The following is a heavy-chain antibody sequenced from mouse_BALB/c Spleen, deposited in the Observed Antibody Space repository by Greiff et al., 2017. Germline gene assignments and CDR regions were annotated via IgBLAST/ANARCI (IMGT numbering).Heavy chain of an antibody. Sequence: EVQVVESGGGLVKPGGSLKLSCAASGFTFSSYTMSWVRQTPEKRLEWVATISSGGSYTYYPDSVKGRFTISRDNAKNTLYLQMSSLKSENTAMYYCTRDQAYDYDDYWGQGTTLTVSS. CDR3: TRDQAYDYDDY. D-gene: IGHD2-4*01. CDR1: GFTFSSYT. J-gene: IGHJ2*01. CDR2: ISSGGSYT. V-gene: IGHV5-6-4*01.